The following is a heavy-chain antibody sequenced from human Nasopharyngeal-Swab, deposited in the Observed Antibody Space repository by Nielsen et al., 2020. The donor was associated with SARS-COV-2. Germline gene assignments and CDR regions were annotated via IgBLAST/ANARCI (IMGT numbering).Heavy chain of an antibody. CDR3: TRLTYYYDSSSGG. D-gene: IGHD3-22*01. Sequence: LSLTCAASGFTFSGYWMSWVRQAPGKGLEWVANIKQDGSETYYVDSVKGRFTISRDNAKNTLYLQMDNLRAEDTAVYYCTRLTYYYDSSSGGWGQGTLVTVSS. CDR1: GFTFSGYW. V-gene: IGHV3-7*01. J-gene: IGHJ4*02. CDR2: IKQDGSET.